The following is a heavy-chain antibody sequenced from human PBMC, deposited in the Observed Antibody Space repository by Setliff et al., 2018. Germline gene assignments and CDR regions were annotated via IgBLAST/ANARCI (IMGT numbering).Heavy chain of an antibody. J-gene: IGHJ3*02. Sequence: SETLSLTCTVSGGSISRSSYYWGWIRQPPGKGLEWFGEINHSGSGDYNPSFKGRVTISVDTSKKQFSLTLSSVTAADTALYYCRQAVVGRDVFDIWGQGTVVTVSS. V-gene: IGHV4-39*07. CDR3: RQAVVGRDVFDI. CDR2: INHSGSG. CDR1: GGSISRSSYY. D-gene: IGHD1-1*01.